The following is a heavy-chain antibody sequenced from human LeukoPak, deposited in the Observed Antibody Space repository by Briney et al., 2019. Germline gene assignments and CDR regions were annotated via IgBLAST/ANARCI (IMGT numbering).Heavy chain of an antibody. D-gene: IGHD3-22*01. Sequence: ASVKVSCKTSGYTFTSYYVSWVRQAPGQGLEWMGWISGYNAKTKYVQKFQGRITMTIDTSTTTAYMELRSLTSDDTAVYYCATTYYETSGYYYKIAGWYFDLWGRGTLVTVPS. CDR2: ISGYNAKT. V-gene: IGHV1-18*04. J-gene: IGHJ2*01. CDR3: ATTYYETSGYYYKIAGWYFDL. CDR1: GYTFTSYY.